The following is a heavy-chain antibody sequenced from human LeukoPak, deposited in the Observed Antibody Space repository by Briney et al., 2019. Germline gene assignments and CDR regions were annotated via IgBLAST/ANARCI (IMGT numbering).Heavy chain of an antibody. J-gene: IGHJ3*02. Sequence: SETLSLTCTVSGGSINKHYWSWIRQTPGKGLEWIGYISHRGSTNYNPSLKSRVTISVDTSNNQFSLRLSSVTAADTAVYHCATNAGPAALDAIDIWGQGTIVTVSS. CDR1: GGSINKHY. V-gene: IGHV4-59*08. D-gene: IGHD2-2*01. CDR3: ATNAGPAALDAIDI. CDR2: ISHRGST.